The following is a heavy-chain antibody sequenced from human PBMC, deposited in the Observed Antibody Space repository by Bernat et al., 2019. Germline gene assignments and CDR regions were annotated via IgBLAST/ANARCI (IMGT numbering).Heavy chain of an antibody. V-gene: IGHV5-10-1*03. D-gene: IGHD3-3*01. CDR2: IDPSDSYT. J-gene: IGHJ6*03. CDR3: ARTDYDFWSGYPYYYYMDV. CDR1: GYSFTSYW. Sequence: EVQLVQSGAEVKKPGESLRISCKGSGYSFTSYWISWVRQMPGKGLEGMGRIDPSDSYTNYSPSFQGHVTISADKSISTAYLQWSSLKASDTAMYYCARTDYDFWSGYPYYYYMDVWGKGTTVTVAS.